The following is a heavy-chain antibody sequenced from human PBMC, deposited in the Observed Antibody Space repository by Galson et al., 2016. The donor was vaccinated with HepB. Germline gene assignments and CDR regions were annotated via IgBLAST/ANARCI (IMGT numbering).Heavy chain of an antibody. Sequence: QSGAEVKKPGESLTISCQGSGYVFTNYWITWVRQMPGKGLEWMGRIDPSDSHTNYSPSIQGHVTIPVDKSITTAYLQWSSLKASDTAMYYCARLSWDLEWVAKDPPRDYWGQGTLVTVSS. CDR1: GYVFTNYW. CDR3: ARLSWDLEWVAKDPPRDY. V-gene: IGHV5-10-1*01. J-gene: IGHJ4*02. D-gene: IGHD3-3*01. CDR2: IDPSDSHT.